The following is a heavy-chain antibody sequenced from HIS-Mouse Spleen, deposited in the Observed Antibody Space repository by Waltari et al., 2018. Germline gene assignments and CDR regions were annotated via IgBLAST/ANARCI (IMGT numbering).Heavy chain of an antibody. Sequence: QLQLQESGPGLVKPSETLSLTCTVSGGSISSSSYYWGWIRQPPGKGLEWIGSSYYSGGTYYNPSLKGRVTISVDTSENQFSLKLSSVTAADTAVYYCAREIPYSSSWYDWYFDLWGRGTLVTVSS. CDR2: SYYSGGT. CDR1: GGSISSSSYY. CDR3: AREIPYSSSWYDWYFDL. D-gene: IGHD6-13*01. V-gene: IGHV4-39*07. J-gene: IGHJ2*01.